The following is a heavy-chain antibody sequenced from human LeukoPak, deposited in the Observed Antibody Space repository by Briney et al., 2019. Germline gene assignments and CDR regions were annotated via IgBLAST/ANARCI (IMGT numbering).Heavy chain of an antibody. CDR1: GFTFSSYA. J-gene: IGHJ3*02. CDR3: ARHSSGWYGDGFDI. CDR2: ISGSAGST. V-gene: IGHV3-23*01. Sequence: GGSLRLSCAASGFTFSSYAMSWVRQAPGKGLKWVSAISGSAGSTNYADSVKGRFTISRDNSENTVYLQMNSLRAEDTAVYYCARHSSGWYGDGFDIWGQGSMVTVSS. D-gene: IGHD6-19*01.